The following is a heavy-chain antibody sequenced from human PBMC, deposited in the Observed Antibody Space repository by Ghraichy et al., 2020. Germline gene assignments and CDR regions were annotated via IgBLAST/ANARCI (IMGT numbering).Heavy chain of an antibody. CDR2: ISGSGGSI. D-gene: IGHD3-3*01. V-gene: IGHV3-23*01. J-gene: IGHJ5*02. CDR1: GFSFSNHA. CDR3: AKDHDFWSGYYTSNWCDP. Sequence: GGSLRLSCVASGFSFSNHAMTWVRQAPGKGLEWVSAISGSGGSIYYADSVEGRFTNSRDNSKNTVYLQMNSLRAEDTAVYYCAKDHDFWSGYYTSNWCDPWGQGPLGTVPS.